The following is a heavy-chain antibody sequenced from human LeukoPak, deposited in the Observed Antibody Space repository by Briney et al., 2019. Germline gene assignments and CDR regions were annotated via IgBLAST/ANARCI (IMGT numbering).Heavy chain of an antibody. Sequence: GGSLRLSCAASGFTFSSYAMSCVRQAPGEGLEWVSAISGYGGTAYYADSVRGGFTISRDNSKNTLFVQMNSLRAEDTAVYYCAKTKGGTTGYYFDYWGQGTLVTVSS. CDR1: GFTFSSYA. V-gene: IGHV3-23*01. CDR3: AKTKGGTTGYYFDY. D-gene: IGHD1-7*01. CDR2: ISGYGGTA. J-gene: IGHJ4*02.